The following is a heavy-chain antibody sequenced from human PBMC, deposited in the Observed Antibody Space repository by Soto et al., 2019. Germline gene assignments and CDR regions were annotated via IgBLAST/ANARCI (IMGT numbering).Heavy chain of an antibody. J-gene: IGHJ3*01. V-gene: IGHV4-34*12. CDR2: LIHGGST. CDR1: NSSLGAFH. CDR3: ARSPLSYDYVRQTWREVGDSFDV. D-gene: IGHD3-10*02. Sequence: SETLSLTCAIYNSSLGAFHWTWIRQPPGKGLEWIGELIHGGSTNYNPSLKSRVTFSLDASKSQFSLHVMSVTAADTAVYYCARSPLSYDYVRQTWREVGDSFDVWGRGTSVTVSS.